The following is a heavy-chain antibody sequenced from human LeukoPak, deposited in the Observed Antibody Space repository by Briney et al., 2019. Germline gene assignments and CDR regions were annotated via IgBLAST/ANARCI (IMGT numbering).Heavy chain of an antibody. D-gene: IGHD1-26*01. V-gene: IGHV3-72*01. CDR2: TRTKANSYTT. Sequence: GGSMRLSCAASGVTFSDHYMDWVRQAPGKGLEWVGRTRTKANSYTTEYAASVKGRFSISRDDSKNSLYLQMNSLKTEDTAVYYCARVGRYFDAFNIWGQGTMVTVSS. J-gene: IGHJ3*02. CDR1: GVTFSDHY. CDR3: ARVGRYFDAFNI.